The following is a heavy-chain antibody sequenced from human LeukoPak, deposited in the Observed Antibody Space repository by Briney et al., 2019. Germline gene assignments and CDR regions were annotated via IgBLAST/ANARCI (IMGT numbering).Heavy chain of an antibody. Sequence: GGSLRLSCAASGFTFSSYSMNWVRQAPGKGLEWVSYISSCSSTIYYADSVKGRFTISRDNAKNSLYLQMNSLRAEDTAVYYCARDRGSYIPDAFDIWGQGTMVTVSS. V-gene: IGHV3-48*01. CDR2: ISSCSSTI. J-gene: IGHJ3*02. CDR1: GFTFSSYS. D-gene: IGHD1-26*01. CDR3: ARDRGSYIPDAFDI.